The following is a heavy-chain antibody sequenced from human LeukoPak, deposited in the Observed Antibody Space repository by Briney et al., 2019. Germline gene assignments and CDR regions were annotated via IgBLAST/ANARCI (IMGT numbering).Heavy chain of an antibody. J-gene: IGHJ4*02. D-gene: IGHD3-10*01. Sequence: GASVKVSCKASGYTFTSYDVSWVRQAPGQGLEWMGWISAYNGNTNYAQKLQGRVTMTTDTSTSTAYMELRSLRSDDTAVYYCARRVRYYYGSGSYYEYYFDYWGQGTLVTVSP. V-gene: IGHV1-18*01. CDR1: GYTFTSYD. CDR2: ISAYNGNT. CDR3: ARRVRYYYGSGSYYEYYFDY.